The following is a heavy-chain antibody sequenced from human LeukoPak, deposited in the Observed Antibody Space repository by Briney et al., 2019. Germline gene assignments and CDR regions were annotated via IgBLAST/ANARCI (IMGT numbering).Heavy chain of an antibody. D-gene: IGHD3-10*01. CDR2: ISGSGGST. Sequence: PGGSLRLSCAASGFTFSSYAISWVRQAPGKGLEWVSAISGSGGSTYYADSVKGRFTISRDNSKNTLYLQMNSLRAEDTAVYYCAKDRITMVRGVILYDYWGQGTLVTVSS. V-gene: IGHV3-23*01. CDR1: GFTFSSYA. J-gene: IGHJ4*02. CDR3: AKDRITMVRGVILYDY.